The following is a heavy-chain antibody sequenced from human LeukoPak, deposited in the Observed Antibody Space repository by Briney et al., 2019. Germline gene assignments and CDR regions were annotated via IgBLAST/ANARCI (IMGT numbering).Heavy chain of an antibody. CDR1: GGSISSYY. D-gene: IGHD1-26*01. CDR2: IYYSGST. CDR3: ARGGDNWFDP. J-gene: IGHJ5*02. Sequence: ASETLSLTCTVSGGSISSYYWSWLRQPPGKGLEYIGYIYYSGSTNYNPSLKSRVTISVDTSKNQFSLKLTSVTAADTAVYYCARGGDNWFDPWGQGTLVTVSS. V-gene: IGHV4-59*01.